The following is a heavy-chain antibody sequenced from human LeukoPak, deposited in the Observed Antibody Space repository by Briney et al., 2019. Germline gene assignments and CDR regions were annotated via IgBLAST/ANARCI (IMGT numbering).Heavy chain of an antibody. CDR3: AKGRRGSSYVHYFDN. V-gene: IGHV3-30*18. Sequence: GGSLRLSCTASGFNFSAYGMHWVRQAPGKGLDWVAVVSFHGANEYYADSVKGRFTISRDNSNNTLYLQMNGVRVEDTAVYYCAKGRRGSSYVHYFDNWGQGTLVTVPS. J-gene: IGHJ4*02. CDR2: VSFHGANE. CDR1: GFNFSAYG. D-gene: IGHD5-12*01.